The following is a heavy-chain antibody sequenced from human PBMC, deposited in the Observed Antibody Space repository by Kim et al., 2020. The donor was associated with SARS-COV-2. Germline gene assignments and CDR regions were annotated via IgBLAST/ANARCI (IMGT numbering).Heavy chain of an antibody. Sequence: SGPTLVNPTHTLTLTCTFSGFSLSGDGVGVAWIRQPPGKALEWLALIYGNNVKRYSPSLKSRLAITKDSSKNQVVLTMTNMDPADTAPYYCTHDSPVLYGLDVWGQRTTVTVSS. V-gene: IGHV2-5*01. CDR3: THDSPVLYGLDV. CDR1: GFSLSGDGVG. J-gene: IGHJ6*02. CDR2: IYGNNVK.